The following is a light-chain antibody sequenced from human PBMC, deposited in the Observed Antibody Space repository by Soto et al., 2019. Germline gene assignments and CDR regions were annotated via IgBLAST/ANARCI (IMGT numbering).Light chain of an antibody. CDR1: QDINTY. CDR3: EPYDSVRST. V-gene: IGKV1-33*01. Sequence: DIQMTQSPSSLSASVGDRVTITCQASQDINTYLNWYQKKSGKAPKLLIYDASNLETGVPSRFSGSECGTDFNFTISSLQPEDIVTYHCEPYDSVRSTFGQGNKVEIK. J-gene: IGKJ2*01. CDR2: DAS.